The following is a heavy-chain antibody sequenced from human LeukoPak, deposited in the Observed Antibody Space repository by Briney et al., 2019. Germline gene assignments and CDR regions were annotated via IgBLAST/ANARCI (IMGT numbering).Heavy chain of an antibody. Sequence: SETLSLTCTVSGGSLSSYYWSWIRQPAGKGLEWIGRIYTSGSTNYNPSLKSRVTMSVDTSKNQFSLKLSSVTAADTAVYYCARDLEDIVVVPSPYYYMDVWGKGTTVTVSS. D-gene: IGHD2-2*01. V-gene: IGHV4-4*07. CDR3: ARDLEDIVVVPSPYYYMDV. J-gene: IGHJ6*03. CDR1: GGSLSSYY. CDR2: IYTSGST.